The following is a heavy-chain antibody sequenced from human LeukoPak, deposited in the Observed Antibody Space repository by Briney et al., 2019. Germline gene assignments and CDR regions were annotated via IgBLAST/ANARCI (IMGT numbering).Heavy chain of an antibody. D-gene: IGHD6-13*01. V-gene: IGHV3-53*01. J-gene: IGHJ6*02. CDR1: GFTVSSNY. CDR3: ARDRIAAAGWFQSYYGMDV. Sequence: GGSLRLSCAASGFTVSSNYMSWVRQAPGKGLEWVSVIYSGGSTYYADSVKGRFTISRDNSKNTLYLQMNSLRAEDTAVYYCARDRIAAAGWFQSYYGMDVWGQGTTVTVSS. CDR2: IYSGGST.